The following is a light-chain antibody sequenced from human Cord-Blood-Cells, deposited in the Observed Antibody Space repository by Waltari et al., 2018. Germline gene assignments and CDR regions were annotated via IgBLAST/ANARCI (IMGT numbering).Light chain of an antibody. CDR2: EVS. CDR1: TSDVGGYNY. CDR3: SSYAGSNKGV. J-gene: IGLJ3*02. V-gene: IGLV2-8*01. Sequence: QSALTQPPSASGSPGPSATISCTGTTSDVGGYNYVSWYQQHPGNAPKLMIYEVSKRPSGVPDRFSGSKSGNTSSLTVSGLQAEDEADYYCSSYAGSNKGVFGGGTKLTVL.